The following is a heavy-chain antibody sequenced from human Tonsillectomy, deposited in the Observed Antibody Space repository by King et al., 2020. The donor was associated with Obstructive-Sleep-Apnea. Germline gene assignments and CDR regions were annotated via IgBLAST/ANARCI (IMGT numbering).Heavy chain of an antibody. Sequence: GKLGESGGGLVQRGQSLRLSCTPSGFSFGDFAVSWFRQAPGKGLEWVGFIRSKPHGATTENAASVTGRFTSSRDESKSIAYLQMNSLRTDDTAVYYCARDRKYYYDTTTYPLDYWGQGTLVTVSS. D-gene: IGHD3-22*01. CDR3: ARDRKYYYDTTTYPLDY. CDR1: GFSFGDFA. CDR2: IRSKPHGATT. V-gene: IGHV3-49*03. J-gene: IGHJ4*02.